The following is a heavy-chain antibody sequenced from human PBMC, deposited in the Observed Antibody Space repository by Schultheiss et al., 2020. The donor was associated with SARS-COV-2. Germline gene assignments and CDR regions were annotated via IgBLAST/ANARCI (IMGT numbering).Heavy chain of an antibody. V-gene: IGHV4-38-2*01. CDR1: GYSISSGYY. J-gene: IGHJ4*01. CDR3: AATEDIVLLVASY. Sequence: SETLSLTCAVSGYSISSGYYWGWIRQPPGKGLEWIGSIYHSGSTYYNPSLKSRVTISVDTSKKQFSLNLTSVTAADTAVYYCAATEDIVLLVASYWGQGILVTVAS. D-gene: IGHD2-15*01. CDR2: IYHSGST.